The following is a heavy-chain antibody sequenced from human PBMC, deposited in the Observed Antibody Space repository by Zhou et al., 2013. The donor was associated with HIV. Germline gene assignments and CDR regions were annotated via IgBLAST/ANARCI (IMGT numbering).Heavy chain of an antibody. J-gene: IGHJ6*02. Sequence: QMQLVQSGPEVKKPGTSVKVSCKASGFTFTSSAMQWVRQARGQRLEWIGWIVVGSGNTNYAQKFQERVTITRDMSTSTAYMELSSLRSEDTAVYYCAADLGYYDSSGYYSANYYYGMDVWGQGTTVTVSS. CDR1: GFTFTSSA. CDR3: AADLGYYDSSGYYSANYYYGMDV. CDR2: IVVGSGNT. D-gene: IGHD3-22*01. V-gene: IGHV1-58*02.